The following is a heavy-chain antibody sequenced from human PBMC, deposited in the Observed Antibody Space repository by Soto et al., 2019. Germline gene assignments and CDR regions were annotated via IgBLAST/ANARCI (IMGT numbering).Heavy chain of an antibody. CDR1: GGSISSGGYY. Sequence: QVQLQESGPGLVKPSQTLSLTCTVSGGSISSGGYYWSWIRQHPGKGLEWIGYIYYSGSTYYNPSIKSRVTISEDTSKNQFSLKLSSVTAADTAVYYCARWKYQLGFDYWGQGTLVTVSS. J-gene: IGHJ4*02. CDR2: IYYSGST. V-gene: IGHV4-31*03. D-gene: IGHD2-2*01. CDR3: ARWKYQLGFDY.